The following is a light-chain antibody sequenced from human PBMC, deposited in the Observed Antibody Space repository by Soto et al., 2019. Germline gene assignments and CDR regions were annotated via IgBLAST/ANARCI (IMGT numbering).Light chain of an antibody. J-gene: IGKJ2*01. CDR2: GAS. Sequence: ESMLTQSPGTLSLSPGERATLSCKTSQSVSSWYLTWYQQKPGQAPRLLIYGASIRATGIPDRFSGSGSGTAFTLTISRLAPEDSAVYSCQQFGGSPPAFTFGQGTKLEI. CDR3: QQFGGSPPAFT. CDR1: QSVSSWY. V-gene: IGKV3-20*01.